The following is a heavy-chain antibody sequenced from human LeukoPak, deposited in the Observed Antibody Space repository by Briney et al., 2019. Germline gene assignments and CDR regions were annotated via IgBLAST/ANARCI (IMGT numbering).Heavy chain of an antibody. J-gene: IGHJ4*02. CDR3: ARDRPVMITFGGVIIAAY. D-gene: IGHD3-16*02. V-gene: IGHV1-18*01. CDR2: VSGYNGNT. Sequence: ASVKVSCKASGYTFTSHGINWLRQAPGQGLEWMGWVSGYNGNTEYAQKFQGRVTMTTDRSTSTVYMELRSLRSDDTAVYYCARDRPVMITFGGVIIAAYWGQGTLVSVSS. CDR1: GYTFTSHG.